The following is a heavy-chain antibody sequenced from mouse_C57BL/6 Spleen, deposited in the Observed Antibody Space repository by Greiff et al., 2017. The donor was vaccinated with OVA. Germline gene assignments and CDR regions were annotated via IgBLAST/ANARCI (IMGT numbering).Heavy chain of an antibody. Sequence: QVQLQQPGAELVKPGASVKLSCKAFGYTFTSYWMQWVKQRPGQGLEWIGEIDPSDSYTNYNQKFKGKATLTVDTSSSTAYMQLSSLTSEDSAVYYCARATTVVATNFDVWGTGTTVTVSS. CDR2: IDPSDSYT. CDR1: GYTFTSYW. V-gene: IGHV1-50*01. CDR3: ARATTVVATNFDV. J-gene: IGHJ1*03. D-gene: IGHD1-1*01.